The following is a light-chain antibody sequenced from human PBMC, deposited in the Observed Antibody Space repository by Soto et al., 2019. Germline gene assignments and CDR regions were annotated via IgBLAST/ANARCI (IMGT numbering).Light chain of an antibody. J-gene: IGKJ4*01. CDR3: QQYGSSPLT. V-gene: IGKV3-20*01. Sequence: EIVLTQSPGPLSLSPGERATLSCRASQSVSSSYLAWYQQRPGQAPRLLIYGASSRATGIPDRFSGSGSGTDFTLTIGRLEAEDFAVYYCQQYGSSPLTFGGGTKVDIK. CDR1: QSVSSSY. CDR2: GAS.